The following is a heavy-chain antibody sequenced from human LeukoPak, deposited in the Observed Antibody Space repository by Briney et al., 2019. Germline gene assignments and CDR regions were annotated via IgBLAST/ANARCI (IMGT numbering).Heavy chain of an antibody. V-gene: IGHV4-59*01. Sequence: PSETLSLTCTVSGGSISSYYWSWIRQPPGKGLEWIGYIYYSGSTNYNPSLKSRVTISVDTSKNQFSLKLSSVTAADTAVYYCAREVGAMLRHKTPFWFVPWGQGTLVTVSS. CDR2: IYYSGST. J-gene: IGHJ5*02. CDR3: AREVGAMLRHKTPFWFVP. D-gene: IGHD1-26*01. CDR1: GGSISSYY.